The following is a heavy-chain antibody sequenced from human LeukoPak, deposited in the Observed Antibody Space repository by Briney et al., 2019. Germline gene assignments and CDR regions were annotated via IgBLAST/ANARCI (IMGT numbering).Heavy chain of an antibody. J-gene: IGHJ4*02. CDR2: ISGSGGST. CDR3: AKEGYYDFWSGYPTHFDY. Sequence: PGGSLRLSCAASGFTFSSYAMSWVRQAPGKGLEWVSAISGSGGSTYYADSVKGRFTISRDNSKNTLYLRMNSPRAEDTAVYYCAKEGYYDFWSGYPTHFDYWGQGTLVTVSS. CDR1: GFTFSSYA. V-gene: IGHV3-23*01. D-gene: IGHD3-3*01.